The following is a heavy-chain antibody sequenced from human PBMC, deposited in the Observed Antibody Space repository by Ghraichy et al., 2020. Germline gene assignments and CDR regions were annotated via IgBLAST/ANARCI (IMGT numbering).Heavy chain of an antibody. D-gene: IGHD2-15*01. CDR2: IYYSGST. CDR3: ARGKGYCSGGSCYGSDY. Sequence: SETLSLTCTVSGGSISSTSYYWGWIRQPPGKGLEWIGSIYYSGSTYYNASLKSRVTISEDTSKNRFSLKLSSVTAADTAVYYCARGKGYCSGGSCYGSDYWGQGTVGTVSS. J-gene: IGHJ4*02. V-gene: IGHV4-39*01. CDR1: GGSISSTSYY.